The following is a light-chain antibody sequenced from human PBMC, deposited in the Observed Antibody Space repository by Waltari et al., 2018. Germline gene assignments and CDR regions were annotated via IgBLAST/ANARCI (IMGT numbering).Light chain of an antibody. V-gene: IGKV3-15*01. CDR3: QQYDDWPPRFT. CDR1: QTVSRN. J-gene: IGKJ3*01. CDR2: GAS. Sequence: RVMPQSPATLSVSPGETAILSRRPSQTVSRNLAWYQQKPGQAPRPLIYGASTRVTGTPARFSGRGSGTEFTLTISSLQSEDLAVYYCQQYDDWPPRFTFGPGTKVDFK.